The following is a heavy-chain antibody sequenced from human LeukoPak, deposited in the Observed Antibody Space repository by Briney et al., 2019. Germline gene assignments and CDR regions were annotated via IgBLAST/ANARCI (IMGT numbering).Heavy chain of an antibody. V-gene: IGHV3-23*01. D-gene: IGHD2-21*01. CDR2: ISGTGGAT. J-gene: IGHJ5*01. CDR1: GFSFGNYA. CDR3: VKDPRDTYGTNWFVS. Sequence: GGSLRLSCVASGFSFGNYAMSWVRQAPGKGLQWVSQISGTGGATWYAGFARNRFTISRDNSKKTLYLQMSGLRVEDTAMYYCVKDPRDTYGTNWFVSWGQGTLLIVSS.